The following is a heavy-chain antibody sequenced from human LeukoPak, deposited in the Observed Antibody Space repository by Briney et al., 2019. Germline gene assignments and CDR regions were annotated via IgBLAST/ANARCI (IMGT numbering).Heavy chain of an antibody. CDR2: IRSKAYGGTT. J-gene: IGHJ4*02. CDR3: TRVDLRPAGIAVADAANDY. D-gene: IGHD6-19*01. Sequence: GGSLRLSCTASGFTFGDYAMSWFRQAPGKGLEWVGFIRSKAYGGTTEYAASVKGRFTITRDDSKSIAYLQMNSLKTEDTAVYYCTRVDLRPAGIAVADAANDYWGQGTLVTVSS. V-gene: IGHV3-49*03. CDR1: GFTFGDYA.